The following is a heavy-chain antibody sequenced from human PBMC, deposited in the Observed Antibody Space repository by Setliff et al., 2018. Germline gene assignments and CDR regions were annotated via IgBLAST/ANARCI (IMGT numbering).Heavy chain of an antibody. CDR3: ARRGERFFNWFDP. CDR2: IXXXXXXX. V-gene: IGHV5-51*01. D-gene: IGHD2-21*01. J-gene: IGHJ5*02. Sequence: PGESLTISCKGSGYSFTDYWIAWVRQTPGKGLEWMGTIXXXXXXXXXXXXXXGXXXXSTDTSINTAFLQWNNLKASDTAVYYCARRGERFFNWFDPWGQGTLVTVS. CDR1: GYSFTDYW.